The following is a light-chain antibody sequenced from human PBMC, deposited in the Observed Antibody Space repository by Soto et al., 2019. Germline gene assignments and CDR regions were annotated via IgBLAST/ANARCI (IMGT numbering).Light chain of an antibody. CDR2: AAS. CDR1: QSVNTY. J-gene: IGKJ2*01. Sequence: DIQMTQSPSSLSASVGDRVTITCRASQSVNTYLHWYQQKAGQAPKLLIYAASNLQSGVPSRFSGRGSGTDFTLTISSLQPEDFATYYCQQSFSTPYTFGQGTKLEIK. V-gene: IGKV1-39*01. CDR3: QQSFSTPYT.